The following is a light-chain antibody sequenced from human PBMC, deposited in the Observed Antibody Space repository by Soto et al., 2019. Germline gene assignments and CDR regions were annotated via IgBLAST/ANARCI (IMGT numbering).Light chain of an antibody. CDR3: SSYTSSSTYV. CDR1: GRVVGGYDY. Sequence: QSVLTQPASVSGSPGQSITISCTGTGRVVGGYDYVSWYQHHPGKAPKVMIYEVTNRPSGVSNRFSGSKSGNTASLTISGLLAEDEADYYCSSYTSSSTYVFGTGTKGTVL. J-gene: IGLJ1*01. V-gene: IGLV2-14*01. CDR2: EVT.